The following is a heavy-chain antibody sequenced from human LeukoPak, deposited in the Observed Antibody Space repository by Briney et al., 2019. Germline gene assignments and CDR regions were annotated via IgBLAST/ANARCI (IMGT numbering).Heavy chain of an antibody. CDR2: IDPSDSYT. J-gene: IGHJ4*02. Sequence: GESLKISCKGSGYSSTTYWISWVRQMSGKGLEWMGTIDPSDSYTTYSPTFQGHVTISADKSISTAYLQWSSLKASDTAVYYCARSLFDYDILPGHDYWGQGTLVTVSS. CDR3: ARSLFDYDILPGHDY. CDR1: GYSSTTYW. D-gene: IGHD3-9*01. V-gene: IGHV5-10-1*01.